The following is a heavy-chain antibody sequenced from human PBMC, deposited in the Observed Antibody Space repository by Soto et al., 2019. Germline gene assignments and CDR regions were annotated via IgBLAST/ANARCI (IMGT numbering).Heavy chain of an antibody. V-gene: IGHV3-23*01. D-gene: IGHD3-10*01. CDR2: ISSSGGST. CDR3: AHPRGFGVFDAVDI. J-gene: IGHJ3*02. Sequence: GGSLRLSCAASRFSFSTYAMNCVRQAPGEGLEWVSAISSSGGSTFYAESVRGRFTISRDNSVNTLYLQMSSLRTEDTAVYYCAHPRGFGVFDAVDIWGQGTMVTVSS. CDR1: RFSFSTYA.